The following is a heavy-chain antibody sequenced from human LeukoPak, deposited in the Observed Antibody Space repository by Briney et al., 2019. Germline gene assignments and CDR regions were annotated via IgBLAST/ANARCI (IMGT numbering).Heavy chain of an antibody. D-gene: IGHD3-22*01. CDR1: GYSFTSYW. V-gene: IGHV5-10-1*01. CDR3: ARLKGYYDSSGPGGYFDY. J-gene: IGHJ4*02. CDR2: IDPSDSYT. Sequence: GASLQISCKGSGYSFTSYWISWVRQMPGKGLEWMGRIDPSDSYTNYSPSFQGHVTISADKSISTAYLQWSSLKASDTAMYYCARLKGYYDSSGPGGYFDYWGQGTLVTVSS.